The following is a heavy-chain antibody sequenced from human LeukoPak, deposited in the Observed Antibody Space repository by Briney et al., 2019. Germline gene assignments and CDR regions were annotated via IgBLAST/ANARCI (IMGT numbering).Heavy chain of an antibody. J-gene: IGHJ5*02. Sequence: GESLKISCKGSGYSFTSYRIGWVRQMPGKGLEWMGIIYPGDSDTRYSPSFQGQVTISADKSISTAYLQWSSLKASDTAMYYCARRRYYGSGDAGDWFDPWGQGTLVTVSS. D-gene: IGHD3-10*01. V-gene: IGHV5-51*01. CDR2: IYPGDSDT. CDR3: ARRRYYGSGDAGDWFDP. CDR1: GYSFTSYR.